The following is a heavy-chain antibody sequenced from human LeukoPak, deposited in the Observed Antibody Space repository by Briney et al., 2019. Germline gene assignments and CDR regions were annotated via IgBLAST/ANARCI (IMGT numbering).Heavy chain of an antibody. Sequence: GGSLRLSCAASGFTVNNNYMSWVRRAPGKGLEWVSVIYSADSTYYADSVRGRFTISRDNSKNTLYVQMNSLRDEDTALYYCAKDQRWESPHYLDSWGQGTLVTVSS. CDR2: IYSADST. J-gene: IGHJ4*02. CDR3: AKDQRWESPHYLDS. CDR1: GFTVNNNY. D-gene: IGHD1-26*01. V-gene: IGHV3-53*01.